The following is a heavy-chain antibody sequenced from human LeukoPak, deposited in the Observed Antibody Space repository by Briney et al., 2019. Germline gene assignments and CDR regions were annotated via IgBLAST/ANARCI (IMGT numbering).Heavy chain of an antibody. Sequence: ASVKVSCKASGGTFSSYVISWVRQAPGQGLEWMGWISAYNGNTNYAQKLQGRVTMTTDTSTSTAYMELRSLRSDDTAVYYCAREDTANAFDIWGQGTMVTVSS. CDR3: AREDTANAFDI. J-gene: IGHJ3*02. CDR1: GGTFSSYV. CDR2: ISAYNGNT. V-gene: IGHV1-18*01. D-gene: IGHD5-18*01.